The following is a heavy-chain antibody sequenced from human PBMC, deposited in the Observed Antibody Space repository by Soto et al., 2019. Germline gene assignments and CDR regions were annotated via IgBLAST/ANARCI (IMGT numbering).Heavy chain of an antibody. J-gene: IGHJ5*02. CDR2: IIPILGIA. Sequence: QVQLVQSGAEVKKPGSSVKVSCKASGGTFSSYTISWVRQAPGQGLEWMGRIIPILGIANYAQKFQGRVTITADKSTSTAYMEVSSLRSEDTAVYYCARDREGVGWFDPWGEGTLVTVSS. V-gene: IGHV1-69*08. CDR1: GGTFSSYT. CDR3: ARDREGVGWFDP. D-gene: IGHD3-10*01.